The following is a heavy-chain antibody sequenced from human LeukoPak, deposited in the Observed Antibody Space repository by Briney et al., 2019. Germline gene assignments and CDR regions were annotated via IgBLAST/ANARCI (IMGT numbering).Heavy chain of an antibody. D-gene: IGHD2-15*01. J-gene: IGHJ5*02. Sequence: ASVKVSCKASGYTFTGYYMHRVRQAPGQGLEWMGWINPNSGGTNYAQKFQGWVTMTRDTSISTAYMELSRLRSDDTAVYYCARGYCSGGSCYSGRRNWFDPWGQGTLVTVSS. CDR1: GYTFTGYY. V-gene: IGHV1-2*04. CDR2: INPNSGGT. CDR3: ARGYCSGGSCYSGRRNWFDP.